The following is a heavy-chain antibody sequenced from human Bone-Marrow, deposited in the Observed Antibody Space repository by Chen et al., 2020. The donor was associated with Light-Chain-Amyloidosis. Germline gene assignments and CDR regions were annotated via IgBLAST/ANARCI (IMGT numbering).Heavy chain of an antibody. D-gene: IGHD5-12*01. J-gene: IGHJ4*02. CDR3: ARRRDGYNFDY. CDR2: IYPDDFDA. V-gene: IGHV5-51*01. Sequence: EVQLEQSGPEVKKPGESLKIPCKGSGYTFPNYWIGWVRQMPGKGLEWMGVIYPDDFDARYSPSFEGQVTISADKSITTAYLQWRSLKASDTAMYYCARRRDGYNFDYWGQGTLVTVSS. CDR1: GYTFPNYW.